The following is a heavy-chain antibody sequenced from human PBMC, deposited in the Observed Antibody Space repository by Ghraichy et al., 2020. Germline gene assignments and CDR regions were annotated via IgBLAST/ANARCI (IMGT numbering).Heavy chain of an antibody. CDR1: GGSFSGYY. CDR3: ARGQYPVTIFGVVIGRPTPLRAFDI. D-gene: IGHD3-3*01. Sequence: SETLSLTCAVYGGSFSGYYWSWIRQPPGKGLEWIGEINHSGSTNYNPSLKSRVTISVDTSKNQFSLKLSSVTAADTAVYYCARGQYPVTIFGVVIGRPTPLRAFDIWGQGTMVTVSS. CDR2: INHSGST. V-gene: IGHV4-34*01. J-gene: IGHJ3*02.